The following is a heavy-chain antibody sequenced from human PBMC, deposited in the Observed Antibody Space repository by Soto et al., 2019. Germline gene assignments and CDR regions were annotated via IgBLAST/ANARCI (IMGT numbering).Heavy chain of an antibody. V-gene: IGHV5-51*01. CDR1: GYSFTSYW. Sequence: GESLKISCKGSGYSFTSYWIGWVRQMPGKGLEWMGIIYPGDSDTRYSPSFQGQVTISADKSISTAYLQWSSLKASDTATYYCARHQLRPSSMLEGMDVWGQGTTVTV. J-gene: IGHJ6*02. CDR2: IYPGDSDT. D-gene: IGHD1-1*01. CDR3: ARHQLRPSSMLEGMDV.